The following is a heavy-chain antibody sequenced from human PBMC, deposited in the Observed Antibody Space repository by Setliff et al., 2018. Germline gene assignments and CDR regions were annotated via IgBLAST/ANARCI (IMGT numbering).Heavy chain of an antibody. V-gene: IGHV3-49*04. CDR3: TRVGRQLVYYYYGMDV. D-gene: IGHD6-13*01. CDR1: GFTFGDYA. CDR2: IRSKAYGGTT. J-gene: IGHJ6*02. Sequence: GESLKISCTASGFTFGDYAMSWVRQAPGKGLEWVGFIRSKAYGGTTEYAASVKGRFTISRDDSKSIAYLQMNSLKTEDTAVYYCTRVGRQLVYYYYGMDVWSQGTTVTVSS.